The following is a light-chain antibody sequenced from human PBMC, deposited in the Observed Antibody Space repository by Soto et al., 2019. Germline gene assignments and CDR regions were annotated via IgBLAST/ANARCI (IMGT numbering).Light chain of an antibody. CDR1: QSIRSS. J-gene: IGKJ1*01. Sequence: DIQMTQSPSSLSASVGDRVTITCRTSQSIRSSLNWYQQKPGKAPKLLIYKASTLEGEVPSRFSGSGSETEFTLTINSLQPDDSATYYCQQYHTYWWTFGQGTKVEIK. CDR3: QQYHTYWWT. V-gene: IGKV1-5*03. CDR2: KAS.